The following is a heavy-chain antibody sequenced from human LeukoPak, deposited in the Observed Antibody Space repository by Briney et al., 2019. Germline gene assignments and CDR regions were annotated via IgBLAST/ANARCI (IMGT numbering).Heavy chain of an antibody. Sequence: GGSLRLSCAASGFTFSSYAMIWVRQAPGKGLEWVSAISGSGGSTYYADSVKGRFTISRDNSKNALYLQMNSLRAEDTAVYYCVGGDLYYFDYWGQGTLVTVSS. J-gene: IGHJ4*02. D-gene: IGHD2-21*02. CDR3: VGGDLYYFDY. CDR1: GFTFSSYA. V-gene: IGHV3-23*01. CDR2: ISGSGGST.